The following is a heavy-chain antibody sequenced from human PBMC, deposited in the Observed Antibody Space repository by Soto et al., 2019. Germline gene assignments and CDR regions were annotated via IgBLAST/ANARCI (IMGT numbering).Heavy chain of an antibody. D-gene: IGHD6-19*01. Sequence: GGSLRLSCAASGFTFSSYAMSWVRQAPGKGLEWVSAISGSGGSTYYADSVKGRFTISRDNSKNTLYLQMNSLRAEDTAVYYCAKDHSSGWYPPIDAFDIWGQGTMVTVSS. CDR1: GFTFSSYA. CDR3: AKDHSSGWYPPIDAFDI. CDR2: ISGSGGST. J-gene: IGHJ3*02. V-gene: IGHV3-23*01.